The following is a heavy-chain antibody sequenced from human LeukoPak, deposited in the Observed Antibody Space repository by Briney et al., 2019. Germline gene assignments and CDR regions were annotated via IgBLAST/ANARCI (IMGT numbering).Heavy chain of an antibody. CDR3: ARLFYSSSWYGPWYFDY. CDR1: GGSISSSGYY. V-gene: IGHV4-39*01. J-gene: IGHJ4*02. Sequence: SETLSLTCTVSGGSISSSGYYWGWLRPPPGKGLNWIGSIYYSGSTYYNPSLKSRVTISVDTSKNQFSLKLSSVTAADTAVYYCARLFYSSSWYGPWYFDYWGQGTLVTVSS. D-gene: IGHD6-13*01. CDR2: IYYSGST.